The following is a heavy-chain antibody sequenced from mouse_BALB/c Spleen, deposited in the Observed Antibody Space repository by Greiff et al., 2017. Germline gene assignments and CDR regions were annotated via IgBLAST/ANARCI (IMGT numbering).Heavy chain of an antibody. J-gene: IGHJ4*01. V-gene: IGHV5-6-5*01. CDR1: GFTFSSYA. D-gene: IGHD1-1*02. CDR2: ISSGGST. CDR3: ARETIYYAMDY. Sequence: DVKLVESGGGLVKPGGSLKLSCAASGFTFSSYAMSWVRQTPEKRLEWVASISSGGSTYYPDSVKGRFTISRDNARNILYLQMSSLRSEDTAMYYCARETIYYAMDYWGQGTSVTVSS.